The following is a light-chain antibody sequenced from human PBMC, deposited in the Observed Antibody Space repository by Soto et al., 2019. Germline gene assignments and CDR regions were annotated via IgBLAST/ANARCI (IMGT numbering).Light chain of an antibody. CDR1: KDISAS. V-gene: IGKV1D-12*01. CDR3: LLAASFPWT. J-gene: IGKJ1*01. CDR2: SAS. Sequence: QVTQSPSSVSASVGDRVTITFHASKDISASVAWYQQKPWKAPNLLIYSASALHPGVPSRFSGIGSGADCTLTVISLQSEDSATYYCLLAASFPWTFREGAKV.